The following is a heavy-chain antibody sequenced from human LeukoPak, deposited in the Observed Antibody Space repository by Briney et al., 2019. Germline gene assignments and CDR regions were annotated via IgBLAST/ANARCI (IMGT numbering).Heavy chain of an antibody. CDR1: GFTFDDYA. CDR3: KYSYYDILTGYPEDY. D-gene: IGHD3-9*01. CDR2: ISGDGGST. V-gene: IGHV3-43*02. Sequence: GGSLRLSCAASGFTFDDYAMNWVRQAPGKGLEWVSLISGDGGSTYYADSVKGRFTISRDNSKNSLYLQMNSLRTEDTALYYCKYSYYDILTGYPEDYWGQGTLVTVSS. J-gene: IGHJ4*02.